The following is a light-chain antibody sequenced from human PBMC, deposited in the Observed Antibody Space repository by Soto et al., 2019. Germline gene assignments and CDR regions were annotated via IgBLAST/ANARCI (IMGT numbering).Light chain of an antibody. J-gene: IGKJ1*01. CDR3: QQYNSYLWT. CDR2: EAT. CDR1: QGLKF. V-gene: IGKV1-16*01. Sequence: DIQITQSPSSVSASVVDTVTITCRASQGLKFLAWYQQKPGKAPRLLIYEATNLQSGVPSRFSGSGSGTEFTLTISSLQPDDFATYYCQQYNSYLWTFGQGTKVDIK.